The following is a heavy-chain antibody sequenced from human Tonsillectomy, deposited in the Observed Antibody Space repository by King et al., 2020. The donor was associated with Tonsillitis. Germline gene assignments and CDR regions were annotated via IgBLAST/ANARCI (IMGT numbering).Heavy chain of an antibody. CDR2: ISYHGSNK. CDR3: TKDRTPTVTQGFDY. J-gene: IGHJ4*02. Sequence: VQLVESGGGVVQPGRSLRLSCPASGFIFSSYGMHWVRQAPGKGLEWGAVISYHGSNKYYADSVKGRFTISRDNSKNTLYLQMNSLRAEDTALYYCTKDRTPTVTQGFDYWGQGTLVTVSS. CDR1: GFIFSSYG. D-gene: IGHD4-17*01. V-gene: IGHV3-30*18.